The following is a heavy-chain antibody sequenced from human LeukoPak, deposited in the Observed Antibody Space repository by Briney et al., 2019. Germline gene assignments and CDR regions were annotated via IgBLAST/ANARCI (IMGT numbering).Heavy chain of an antibody. J-gene: IGHJ5*02. Sequence: GESLKISCKASGYSFASYWIGWVRQMPGKGLEWMGVIHPGDSTTLYSPSFQGRVTISADKSITTAYLQWSSLKASDTAMYYCARGDIVVVTATQGYNWFDAWGQGTLVTVSS. CDR3: ARGDIVVVTATQGYNWFDA. V-gene: IGHV5-51*01. CDR2: IHPGDSTT. CDR1: GYSFASYW. D-gene: IGHD2-21*02.